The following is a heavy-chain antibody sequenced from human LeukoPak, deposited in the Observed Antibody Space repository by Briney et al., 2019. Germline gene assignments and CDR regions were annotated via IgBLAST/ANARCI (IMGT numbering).Heavy chain of an antibody. V-gene: IGHV1-58*02. J-gene: IGHJ4*02. Sequence: GASVKVSCNASGSTFTSSAMQWVRQARGQRLERIGWIVVGSGNANYAQKFQERVTITREMSTGTAYMELSSLRSEDTAVYYCAAAGYSYGAFDYWGQGTLVTVSS. CDR3: AAAGYSYGAFDY. CDR2: IVVGSGNA. D-gene: IGHD5-18*01. CDR1: GSTFTSSA.